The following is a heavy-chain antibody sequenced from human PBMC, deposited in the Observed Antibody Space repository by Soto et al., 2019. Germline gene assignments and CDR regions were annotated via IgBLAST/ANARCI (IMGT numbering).Heavy chain of an antibody. CDR3: ARASGPGAARPVTHFDY. Sequence: GGSLRLSCAASGFTVRSYAMHWVRQAPGKGLEWVAVISYDGSNKYYADSVKGRFTISRDNSKNTLYLQMNSLRAEDTAVYYCARASGPGAARPVTHFDYWGQGTLVTVSS. J-gene: IGHJ4*02. D-gene: IGHD6-6*01. CDR1: GFTVRSYA. V-gene: IGHV3-30-3*01. CDR2: ISYDGSNK.